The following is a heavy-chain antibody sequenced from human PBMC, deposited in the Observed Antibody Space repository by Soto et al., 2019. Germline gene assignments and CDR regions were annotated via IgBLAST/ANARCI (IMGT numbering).Heavy chain of an antibody. J-gene: IGHJ5*02. V-gene: IGHV1-69*02. CDR1: GGTFSSYT. Sequence: ASVKVSCKASGGTFSSYTISWVRQAPGQGLEWMGRIIPILGIANYAQKFQGRVTITADKSTSTAYMELSSLRSEDTAVYYCKTPGQLWHNNWFDPWGQGTLVTVSS. D-gene: IGHD5-18*01. CDR2: IIPILGIA. CDR3: KTPGQLWHNNWFDP.